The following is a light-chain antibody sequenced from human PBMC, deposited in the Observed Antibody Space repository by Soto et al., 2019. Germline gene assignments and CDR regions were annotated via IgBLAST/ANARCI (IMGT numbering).Light chain of an antibody. Sequence: DIQMTQSPSTLSASVGDRVTITCRASQSISSWLTWYQQKAGQAPKLLIYKASIVESGVPSRFSGSGSGTGFPLTISRLQHDDSATYYCQQYSYFATFGQGTRVEVK. V-gene: IGKV1-5*03. J-gene: IGKJ1*01. CDR2: KAS. CDR1: QSISSW. CDR3: QQYSYFAT.